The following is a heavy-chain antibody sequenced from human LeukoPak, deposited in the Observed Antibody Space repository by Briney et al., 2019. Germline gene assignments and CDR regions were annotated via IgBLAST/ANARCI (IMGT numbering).Heavy chain of an antibody. Sequence: SETLSLTCTVSGGSISSYYWSWIRQPAGKGLEWIGRIYTSGSTNYNPSLKSRVTMSVDTSKNQFSLRLSSVTAADTAVYYCARVASSLVRGVITPNYFDYWGQGTLVTVSS. CDR1: GGSISSYY. CDR3: ARVASSLVRGVITPNYFDY. V-gene: IGHV4-4*07. CDR2: IYTSGST. J-gene: IGHJ4*02. D-gene: IGHD3-10*01.